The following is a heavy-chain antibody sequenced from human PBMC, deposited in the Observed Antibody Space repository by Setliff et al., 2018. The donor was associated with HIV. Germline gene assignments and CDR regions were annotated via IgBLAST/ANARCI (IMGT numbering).Heavy chain of an antibody. V-gene: IGHV3-48*01. J-gene: IGHJ6*02. CDR2: ITATGTTV. D-gene: IGHD6-13*01. CDR1: GFVFSDHS. CDR3: AKEHWGSNWSGLGV. Sequence: GGSLRLSCAASGFVFSDHSLHWVRQAPGEGLEWLAYITATGTTVSYADSVRGRFIISRDSVRNELYLQMRSLRVEDSALYYCAKEHWGSNWSGLGVWGQGTTVTVSS.